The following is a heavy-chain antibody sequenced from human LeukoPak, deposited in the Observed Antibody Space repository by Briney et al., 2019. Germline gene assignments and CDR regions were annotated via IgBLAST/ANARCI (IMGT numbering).Heavy chain of an antibody. J-gene: IGHJ5*02. CDR3: ARGRVSSGTYHNWFDP. CDR1: GYTFTSYA. CDR2: ITPSGGT. V-gene: IGHV1-2*02. Sequence: ASVKVSCKASGYTFTSYAMHWVRQAPGQGLEWMGWITPSGGTNYPQKFQGRVAITRDSSITTAYMDLSRLTSDDTAVYYCARGRVSSGTYHNWFDPWGQGTLITVSS. D-gene: IGHD3-10*01.